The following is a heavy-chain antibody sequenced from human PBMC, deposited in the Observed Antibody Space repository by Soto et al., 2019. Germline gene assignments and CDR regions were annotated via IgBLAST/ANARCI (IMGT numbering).Heavy chain of an antibody. V-gene: IGHV3-33*01. D-gene: IGHD6-13*01. Sequence: GESLKISCAASGFTFSSYGMHWVRQAPGKGLEWVAVIWYDGSNKYYADSVKGRFTISRDNSKNTLYLQMNSLRAEDTAVYYCARDPGYSSSWAGYYYYYGMDVWGQGTTVTVSS. CDR2: IWYDGSNK. CDR1: GFTFSSYG. J-gene: IGHJ6*02. CDR3: ARDPGYSSSWAGYYYYYGMDV.